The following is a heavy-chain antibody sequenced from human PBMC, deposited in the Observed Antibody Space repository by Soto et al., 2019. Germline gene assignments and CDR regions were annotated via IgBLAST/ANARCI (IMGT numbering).Heavy chain of an antibody. J-gene: IGHJ3*02. CDR3: ARQGYCSSTSCYPDAFDI. CDR2: IYYSGST. D-gene: IGHD2-2*01. V-gene: IGHV4-59*08. CDR1: GGSISSYS. Sequence: SETLSLTCTVSGGSISSYSWSWIRQPPGKGLEWIGYIYYSGSTNYNPSIKSRVTISVDTSKNQISLKLRYVTAADTAVYYCARQGYCSSTSCYPDAFDIWGQGTMVT.